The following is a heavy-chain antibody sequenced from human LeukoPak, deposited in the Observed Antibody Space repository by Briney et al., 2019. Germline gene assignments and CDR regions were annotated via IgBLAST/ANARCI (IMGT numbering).Heavy chain of an antibody. D-gene: IGHD1-26*01. CDR1: GGSISSHF. V-gene: IGHV4-59*08. CDR3: ARQYDGRESESFYEDH. CDR2: TNHVGNS. Sequence: ETLSLTCTVSGGSISSHFWSWIRQPPGKGLQWIGYTNHVGNSDFNPSLKSRVTISVDTSKNQFSLKLSSVTAADTAVYYCARQYDGRESESFYEDHWGQGTLVIVSS. J-gene: IGHJ4*02.